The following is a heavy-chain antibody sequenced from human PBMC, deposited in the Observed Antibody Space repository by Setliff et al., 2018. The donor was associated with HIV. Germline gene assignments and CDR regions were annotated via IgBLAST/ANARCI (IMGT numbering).Heavy chain of an antibody. J-gene: IGHJ4*02. Sequence: SETLSLTCAVYGGSFSGYSWTWIRQSPGKGLEWIGEMNHSEHYYNPTLKSRVTISVETSKNQVSLKLTSVTAADTAVYYCASHIAVGPLGYFDYWGQGTPVTVSS. V-gene: IGHV4-34*01. CDR2: MNHSEH. D-gene: IGHD6-19*01. CDR1: GGSFSGYS. CDR3: ASHIAVGPLGYFDY.